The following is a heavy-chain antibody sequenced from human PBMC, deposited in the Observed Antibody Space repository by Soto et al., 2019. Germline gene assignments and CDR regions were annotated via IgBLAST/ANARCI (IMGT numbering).Heavy chain of an antibody. CDR2: IDASGNT. J-gene: IGHJ6*02. CDR1: VDSITTYY. Sequence: TLSLTCTVSVDSITTYYWSWIRQPAGKGLEWIGRIDASGNTNYNPSLNSRVTMSIDTSKKQFSLKLTSVTAADTAIYYCARYTNNWFQTEGMDVWGQGTTVTVSS. V-gene: IGHV4-4*07. D-gene: IGHD6-13*01. CDR3: ARYTNNWFQTEGMDV.